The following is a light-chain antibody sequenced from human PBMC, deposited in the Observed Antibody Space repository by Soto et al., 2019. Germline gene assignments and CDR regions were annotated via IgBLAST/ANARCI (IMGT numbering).Light chain of an antibody. CDR2: EVS. J-gene: IGLJ1*01. Sequence: QSALTQPASVSGSPGQSITISCTGTSNDVGSYNRASWYQQPPGTAPKLMIYEVSNRPSGVSNRFSGSKSGNTASLTISGLQAEDEADYYCNSYTTTSTYVFGTGTKLTVL. CDR1: SNDVGSYNR. V-gene: IGLV2-14*01. CDR3: NSYTTTSTYV.